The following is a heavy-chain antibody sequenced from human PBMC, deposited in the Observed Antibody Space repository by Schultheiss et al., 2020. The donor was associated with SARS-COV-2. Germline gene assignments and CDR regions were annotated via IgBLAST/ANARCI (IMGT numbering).Heavy chain of an antibody. Sequence: SETLSLTCAVSGGSISSGGYSWSWIRQPPGKGLEWIGYIYHSGSTYYNPSLKSRVTISVDRSKNQFSLKLSSVTAADTAVYYCARGDYDILTGWGQGTLVTVSS. V-gene: IGHV4-30-2*01. CDR3: ARGDYDILTG. CDR1: GGSISSGGYS. D-gene: IGHD3-9*01. CDR2: IYHSGST. J-gene: IGHJ4*02.